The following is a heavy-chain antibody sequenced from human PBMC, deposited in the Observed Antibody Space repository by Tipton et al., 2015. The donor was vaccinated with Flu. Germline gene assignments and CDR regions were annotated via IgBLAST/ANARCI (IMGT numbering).Heavy chain of an antibody. J-gene: IGHJ4*02. V-gene: IGHV1-2*02. Sequence: QLVQSGPEVKKPGASVKVSCKASGYTFTGYYMHWVRQAPGQGLGWMGWINPNSGGTNYAPKFQGRVTMTRDTSISTAYMGLSRLRSDDTAVYYCARGMGDGESDYWGQGTLVTVSS. CDR3: ARGMGDGESDY. D-gene: IGHD3-10*01. CDR2: INPNSGGT. CDR1: GYTFTGYY.